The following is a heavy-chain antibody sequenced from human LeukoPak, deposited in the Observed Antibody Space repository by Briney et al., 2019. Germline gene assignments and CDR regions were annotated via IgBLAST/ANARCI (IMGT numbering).Heavy chain of an antibody. CDR1: GYSISSGYY. J-gene: IGHJ5*02. CDR3: ARPVWSAWFDH. CDR2: IYHSGTT. Sequence: SETLSLTCAVSGYSISSGYYWGWIRQPPGKGLEWIGSIYHSGTTYYTPSLKSRVTISVDTSKNQFSLKLSSVTAADTAVYYCARPVWSAWFDHWGQGTLVTVSS. D-gene: IGHD2-8*02. V-gene: IGHV4-38-2*01.